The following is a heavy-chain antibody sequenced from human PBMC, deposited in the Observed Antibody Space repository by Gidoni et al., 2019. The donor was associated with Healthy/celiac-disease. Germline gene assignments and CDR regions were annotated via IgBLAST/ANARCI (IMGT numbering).Heavy chain of an antibody. J-gene: IGHJ5*02. D-gene: IGHD5-12*01. CDR2: ISSSSSTI. V-gene: IGHV3-48*01. CDR3: ARGRLHGWFDP. Sequence: EVQLVESGGGLVQPGGSLRLSCAACGFTFSSYSMNWVRQAPGKGLEWVSYISSSSSTIYYADSVKGRFTISRDNAKNSLYLQMNSLRAEDTAVYYCARGRLHGWFDPWGQGTLVTVSS. CDR1: GFTFSSYS.